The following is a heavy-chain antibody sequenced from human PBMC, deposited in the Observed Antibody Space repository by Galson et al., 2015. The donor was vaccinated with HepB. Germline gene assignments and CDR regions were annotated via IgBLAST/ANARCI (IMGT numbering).Heavy chain of an antibody. CDR1: GFTVSSNY. D-gene: IGHD3-10*01. CDR3: ARDPTPMVRGVIRYYGMDV. Sequence: LRLSCAASGFTVSSNYMSWVRQAPGKGLEWVSVIYSGGSTYYADSVKGRFTISRDNSKNTLYLQMNSLRAEDTAVYYCARDPTPMVRGVIRYYGMDVWGQGTTVTVSS. V-gene: IGHV3-53*01. J-gene: IGHJ6*02. CDR2: IYSGGST.